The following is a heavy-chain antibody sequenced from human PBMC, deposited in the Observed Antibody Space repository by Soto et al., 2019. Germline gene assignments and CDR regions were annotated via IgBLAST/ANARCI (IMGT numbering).Heavy chain of an antibody. CDR1: GFTFSSYA. J-gene: IGHJ5*02. D-gene: IGHD3-3*01. CDR2: ISGSGGST. Sequence: PGGSLRLSCAASGFTFSSYAMSWVRQAPGKGLEWVSAISGSGGSTYYADSVKGRFTISRDNSKNTLYLQMNSLRAEDTAVYYCAKDPSPNRYDFWSGYWFDPWGQGTLVTVSS. CDR3: AKDPSPNRYDFWSGYWFDP. V-gene: IGHV3-23*01.